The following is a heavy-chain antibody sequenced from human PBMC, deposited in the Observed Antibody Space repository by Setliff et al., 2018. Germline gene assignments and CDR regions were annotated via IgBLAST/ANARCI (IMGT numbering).Heavy chain of an antibody. CDR1: GGSISNTYYY. D-gene: IGHD3-10*01. V-gene: IGHV4-61*09. CDR3: ARAGYYGSGTYTL. J-gene: IGHJ4*02. CDR2: IYTSWST. Sequence: SETLSLTCTVSGGSISNTYYYWSWIRQPTGKGLEWIGHIYTSWSTNYNPSLKSRVTISLDTSKNQFSLSLTSVTAEDTAVYYCARAGYYGSGTYTLWGQGTLVTVSS.